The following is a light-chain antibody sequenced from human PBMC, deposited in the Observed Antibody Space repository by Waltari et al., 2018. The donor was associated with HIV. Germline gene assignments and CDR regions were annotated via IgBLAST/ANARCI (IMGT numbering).Light chain of an antibody. Sequence: QSALTQPPSASGSPGQSVTISCTGTSRDVGGYKYVSWYQPHPGKAPKLIIYEVSKRSSGVPECSSVCKSGNTAFLTVSGVQAEDEADYYGLSYTGSNKFGVFGGGTKVTVL. CDR3: LSYTGSNKFGV. CDR1: SRDVGGYKY. J-gene: IGLJ3*02. V-gene: IGLV2-8*01. CDR2: EVS.